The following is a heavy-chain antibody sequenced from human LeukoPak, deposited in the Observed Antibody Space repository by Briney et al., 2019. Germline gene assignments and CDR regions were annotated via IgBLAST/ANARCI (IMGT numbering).Heavy chain of an antibody. Sequence: PGGSLRLSCAASGFTFSSYEMNWVRQAPGKGLEWVSYISSSGSTIYYADSVKGRFTISRDNAKNSLYLQMNSLRAEDTAVYYCAREPSGVLGLDYWGQGTLVTVSS. CDR2: ISSSGSTI. D-gene: IGHD3-10*01. CDR1: GFTFSSYE. V-gene: IGHV3-48*03. J-gene: IGHJ4*02. CDR3: AREPSGVLGLDY.